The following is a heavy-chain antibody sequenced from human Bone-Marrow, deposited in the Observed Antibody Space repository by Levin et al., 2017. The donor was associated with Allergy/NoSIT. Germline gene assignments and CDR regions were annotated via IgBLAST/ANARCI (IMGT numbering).Heavy chain of an antibody. Sequence: LSLTCGASEFNFSSFSMSWVRQTPGKGLEWVSTISRDSIFIYYADSVKGRFTISRDTARNSVYLHMNSLRAEDTAIYYCARDVRRRLDYWGQGTLVTVSS. CDR3: ARDVRRRLDY. J-gene: IGHJ4*02. CDR1: EFNFSSFS. V-gene: IGHV3-21*06. CDR2: ISRDSIFI.